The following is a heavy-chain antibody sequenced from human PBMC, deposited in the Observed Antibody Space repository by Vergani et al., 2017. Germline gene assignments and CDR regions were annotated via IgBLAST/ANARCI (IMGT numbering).Heavy chain of an antibody. D-gene: IGHD3-10*01. V-gene: IGHV2-5*02. J-gene: IGHJ4*02. Sequence: QITLKESGPTLVKPTQTLTLTCTFSGFSLSTSGVGVGWIRQPPGKALEWLALIYWDDDKRYSPSLKSRLTITKDTSKNQVVLTMTNMDPVVTATYYCAHGLRDYYGSGSFSYWGQGTLVTVSS. CDR1: GFSLSTSGVG. CDR2: IYWDDDK. CDR3: AHGLRDYYGSGSFSY.